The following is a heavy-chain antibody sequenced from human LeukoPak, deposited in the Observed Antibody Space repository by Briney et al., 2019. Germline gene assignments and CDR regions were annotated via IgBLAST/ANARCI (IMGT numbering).Heavy chain of an antibody. CDR2: ISSSSGYI. Sequence: GGSLRLSCAASGFTFSSYRMNWVRQAPGKGLEWVSSISSSSGYIYYADSVKGRFTISRDNAKNSLYLQMNSLRAEDTAVYFCARGVYGDISYYYYYMDVWGKGTTVTVSS. V-gene: IGHV3-21*01. CDR3: ARGVYGDISYYYYYMDV. J-gene: IGHJ6*03. D-gene: IGHD2-8*01. CDR1: GFTFSSYR.